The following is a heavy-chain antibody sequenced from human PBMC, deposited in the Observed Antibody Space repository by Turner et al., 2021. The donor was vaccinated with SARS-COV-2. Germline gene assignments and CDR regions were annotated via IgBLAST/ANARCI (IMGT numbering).Heavy chain of an antibody. Sequence: QVQLVESGGGVVKPGRSLRLSCAATGFTFSSYGMHWVRQAPGKGLEWVAVISYDGSNKYYADSVKGRFTISRDNSKNTLYLQMNSLRAEDTAVYYCAKVGYSYGYPNHYFDYWGQGTLVTVSS. V-gene: IGHV3-30*18. CDR1: GFTFSSYG. CDR3: AKVGYSYGYPNHYFDY. D-gene: IGHD5-18*01. J-gene: IGHJ4*02. CDR2: ISYDGSNK.